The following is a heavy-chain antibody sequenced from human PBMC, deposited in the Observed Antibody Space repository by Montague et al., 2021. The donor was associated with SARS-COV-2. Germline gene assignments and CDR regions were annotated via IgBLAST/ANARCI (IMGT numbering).Heavy chain of an antibody. CDR1: GGSFSGYY. Sequence: SETLSLTCAVYGGSFSGYYWSWIRQPPGKGLEWIGEINHSGSTNYDPSLKSRVTISVGTSKNQFSLKLSSVTAADTAVYYYASLTLGYCSSTSCYSDWFDPWGQGTLVTVSS. V-gene: IGHV4-34*01. CDR3: ASLTLGYCSSTSCYSDWFDP. J-gene: IGHJ5*02. D-gene: IGHD2-2*02. CDR2: INHSGST.